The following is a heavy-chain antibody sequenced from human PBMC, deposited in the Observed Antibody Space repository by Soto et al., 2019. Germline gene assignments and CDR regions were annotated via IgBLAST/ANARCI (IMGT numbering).Heavy chain of an antibody. V-gene: IGHV4-34*01. D-gene: IGHD2-21*01. CDR1: GGPFSGVY. CDR3: ARDAFCGSGTCRVGHWFDP. CDR2: VNHRGSA. Sequence: SETRSLTCAVSGGPFSGVYWSWIRQPPGKGLEWIGGVNHRGSANYNPSLESRVTMSVDTSKNQFSLKLTSVTAADSAVYYCARDAFCGSGTCRVGHWFDPWGQGTLVTVSS. J-gene: IGHJ5*02.